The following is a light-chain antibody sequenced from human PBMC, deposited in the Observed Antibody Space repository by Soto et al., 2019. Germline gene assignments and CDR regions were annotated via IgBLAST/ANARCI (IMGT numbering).Light chain of an antibody. CDR2: YDN. J-gene: IGLJ1*01. CDR3: AAWDDSLNGRV. Sequence: QSVLNQPPSASGTPGQRVTISCSGSNSNIGSNTVNWYQQLPGTAPKLLIYYDNLRPSGVPDRISGSKSGTSASLAISGLQSDDEADYYCAAWDDSLNGRVFGTGTKVTVL. CDR1: NSNIGSNT. V-gene: IGLV1-44*01.